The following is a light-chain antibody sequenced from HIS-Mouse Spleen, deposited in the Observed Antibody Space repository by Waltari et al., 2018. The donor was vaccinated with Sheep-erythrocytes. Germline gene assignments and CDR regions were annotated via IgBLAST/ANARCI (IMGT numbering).Light chain of an antibody. CDR3: QQFNSYLYT. Sequence: AIQLTQSPSSLSASVGDRVTITCRASQDISSALAWYQQKPGKAPKLLIYDASSLESGVPSRFSGSGSGTDFTLTISSLQPEDFATYYCQQFNSYLYTFGQGTKLEIK. V-gene: IGKV1-13*02. J-gene: IGKJ2*01. CDR1: QDISSA. CDR2: DAS.